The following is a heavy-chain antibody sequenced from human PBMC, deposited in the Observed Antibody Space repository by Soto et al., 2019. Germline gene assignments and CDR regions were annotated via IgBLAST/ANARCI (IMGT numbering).Heavy chain of an antibody. CDR3: ARVLKEEGGSYGPAEIYFDY. V-gene: IGHV3-66*01. Sequence: EVQLVESGGGLVQPGGSLRLSCAASGFTVSSNYMSWVRQAPGKGLEWVSVIYSGGSTYYADSVKGRFTISRDNSKNTLYLQMNSLRAEDTAVYYCARVLKEEGGSYGPAEIYFDYWGQGTLVTVSS. CDR1: GFTVSSNY. J-gene: IGHJ4*02. D-gene: IGHD1-26*01. CDR2: IYSGGST.